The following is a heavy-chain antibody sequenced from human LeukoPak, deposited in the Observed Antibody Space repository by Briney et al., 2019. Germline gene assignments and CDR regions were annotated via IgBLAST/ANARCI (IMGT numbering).Heavy chain of an antibody. CDR1: GFTFSSYW. CDR2: INSDGSST. CDR3: ARDLIAAAGRNWFDP. V-gene: IGHV3-74*01. D-gene: IGHD6-13*01. Sequence: GGSLRLSCAASGFTFSSYWMHWVRQAPGKGLVRVSRINSDGSSTSYADSVKGRFTISRDNAKNTLYLQMNSLRAEDTAVYYCARDLIAAAGRNWFDPWGQGTLVTVSS. J-gene: IGHJ5*02.